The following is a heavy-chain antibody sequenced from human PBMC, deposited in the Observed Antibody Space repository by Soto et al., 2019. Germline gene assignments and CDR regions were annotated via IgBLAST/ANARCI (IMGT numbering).Heavy chain of an antibody. CDR2: ISAYNGNT. D-gene: IGHD3-3*01. V-gene: IGHV1-18*01. CDR3: ARGGRLDFWSGYFLSRGFDP. Sequence: ASVKVSCKASGYTFTSYGISWVRQAPGQGLEWMGWISAYNGNTNYAQKLQGRVTMTTDTSTSTAYMELRSLRSDDTAVYYCARGGRLDFWSGYFLSRGFDPWGQGTLVTVSS. CDR1: GYTFTSYG. J-gene: IGHJ5*02.